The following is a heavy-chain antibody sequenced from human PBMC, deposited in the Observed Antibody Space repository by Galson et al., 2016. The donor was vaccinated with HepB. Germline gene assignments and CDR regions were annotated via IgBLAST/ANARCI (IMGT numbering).Heavy chain of an antibody. CDR2: IYWVGDK. J-gene: IGHJ4*02. CDR3: AHRRRTVVVGTQFDS. D-gene: IGHD2-21*01. V-gene: IGHV2-5*02. Sequence: PALVKPTQTLTLTCTFSGFSLTSSGEGVGWIRQPPGKALEWLSLIYWVGDKRYSPSLKSRLTITADTSKNQVVFTMTNMDPVDTATYYCAHRRRTVVVGTQFDSWGQGILVTVSS. CDR1: GFSLTSSGEG.